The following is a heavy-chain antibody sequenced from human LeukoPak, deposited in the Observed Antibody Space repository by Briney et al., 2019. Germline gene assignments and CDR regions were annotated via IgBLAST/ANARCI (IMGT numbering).Heavy chain of an antibody. CDR2: MNPNSGNT. J-gene: IGHJ6*02. CDR1: GYTFTGYY. CDR3: ASVVPAAIPGDYYYGMDV. V-gene: IGHV1-8*02. Sequence: GASVKVSCKASGYTFTGYYMHWVRQAPGQGLEWMGWMNPNSGNTGYAQKFQGRVTMTRNTSISTAYMELSSLRSEDTAVYYCASVVPAAIPGDYYYGMDVWGQGTTVTVSS. D-gene: IGHD2-2*02.